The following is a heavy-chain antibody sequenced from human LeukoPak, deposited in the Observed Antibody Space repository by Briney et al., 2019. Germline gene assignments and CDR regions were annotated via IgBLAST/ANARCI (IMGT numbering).Heavy chain of an antibody. CDR3: ARGVGYSSSWCDY. V-gene: IGHV3-48*04. Sequence: GGSLRLSCAASGFTFSSYSVNWVRQAPGKGLEWVSYISSSSSTIYYADSVKGRFTISRDNAKNSLYLQMNSLRAEDTAVYYCARGVGYSSSWCDYWGQGTLVTVSS. CDR1: GFTFSSYS. CDR2: ISSSSSTI. D-gene: IGHD6-13*01. J-gene: IGHJ4*02.